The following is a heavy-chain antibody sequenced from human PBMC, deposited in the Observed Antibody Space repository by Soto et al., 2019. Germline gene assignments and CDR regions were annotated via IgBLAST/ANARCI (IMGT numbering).Heavy chain of an antibody. CDR2: IKQDGSEK. V-gene: IGHV3-7*01. D-gene: IGHD3-22*01. CDR1: GFMFGNYW. Sequence: EVQLVESGGGLVQPGGSLRLSCAPSGFMFGNYWMSWVRQAPGKGLEWVANIKQDGSEKYYVDSVKGRFTISRDNAKNSLYLQMTSLRADDTAVYYCARDSPFDASSGYLEYWGQGTLVTVSS. CDR3: ARDSPFDASSGYLEY. J-gene: IGHJ4*02.